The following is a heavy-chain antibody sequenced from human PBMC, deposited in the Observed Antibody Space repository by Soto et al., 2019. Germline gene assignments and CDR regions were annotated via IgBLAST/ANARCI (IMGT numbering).Heavy chain of an antibody. CDR2: IYYSVTT. CDR3: ARREIQGPIDY. Sequence: QVQLQESGPGLVKPSDTLSLTCAVSGYSISSSNWWGWIRQPPGKGLEWMGYIYYSVTTYYNPSLKSRVTMSVATSKIQFALKLTSVTAVDTAVYYCARREIQGPIDYWGQGTLVTVSS. V-gene: IGHV4-28*01. CDR1: GYSISSSNW. D-gene: IGHD1-26*01. J-gene: IGHJ4*02.